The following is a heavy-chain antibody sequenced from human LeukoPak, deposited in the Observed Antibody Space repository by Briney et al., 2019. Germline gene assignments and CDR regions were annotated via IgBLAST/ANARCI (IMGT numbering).Heavy chain of an antibody. D-gene: IGHD2-2*01. V-gene: IGHV3-30*18. CDR2: ISYDGSNK. J-gene: IGHJ6*02. CDR3: AKDKGYCSSTSCYVPYYYGMDV. Sequence: GGSLRLSCAASGFTFSSYGMHWVRQAPGKGLEWVAVISYDGSNKYYADSVKGRFTISRDNSKNTLYLQMNSLRAEDTAVYYCAKDKGYCSSTSCYVPYYYGMDVWGQGTTVTVSS. CDR1: GFTFSSYG.